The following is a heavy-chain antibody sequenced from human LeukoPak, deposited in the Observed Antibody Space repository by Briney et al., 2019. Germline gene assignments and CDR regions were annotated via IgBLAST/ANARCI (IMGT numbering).Heavy chain of an antibody. CDR3: ARRRDDSHFDY. Sequence: SETLSLTCSVSGDPISAYYWSWLRQPPGKGLEWIRYIYYSGSTFYNPSLRSRVTISVDTSKNQFSLKLRSVTAADTAVYYCARRRDDSHFDYWGQGTLVTVSS. V-gene: IGHV4-59*08. CDR1: GDPISAYY. CDR2: IYYSGST. D-gene: IGHD3-22*01. J-gene: IGHJ4*02.